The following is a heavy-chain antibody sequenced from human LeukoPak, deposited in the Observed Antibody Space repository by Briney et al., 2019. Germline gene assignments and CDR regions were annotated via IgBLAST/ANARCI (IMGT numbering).Heavy chain of an antibody. CDR2: INPNSGGT. CDR1: GYTFTGYY. CDR3: ARASSSGDAFDI. J-gene: IGHJ3*02. Sequence: ASVKVPCKASGYTFTGYYMHWVRQAPGQGLEWMGWINPNSGGTNYAQKFQGRVTMTRDTSISTAYMELSRLRSDDTAVYYCARASSSGDAFDIWGQGTMVTVSS. D-gene: IGHD6-6*01. V-gene: IGHV1-2*02.